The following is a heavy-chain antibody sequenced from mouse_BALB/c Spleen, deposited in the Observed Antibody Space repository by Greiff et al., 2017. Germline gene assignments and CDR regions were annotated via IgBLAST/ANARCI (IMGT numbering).Heavy chain of an antibody. V-gene: IGHV2-2*02. CDR1: GFSLTSYG. CDR2: IWSGGST. CDR3: ARNGYGSSYGFAY. D-gene: IGHD1-1*01. Sequence: VQLVESGPGLVQPSQSLSITCTVSGFSLTSYGVHWVRQSPGKGLEWLGVIWSGGSTDYNAAFISRLSISKDNSKSQVFFKMNSLQANDTAIYYCARNGYGSSYGFAYWGQGTLVTVSA. J-gene: IGHJ3*01.